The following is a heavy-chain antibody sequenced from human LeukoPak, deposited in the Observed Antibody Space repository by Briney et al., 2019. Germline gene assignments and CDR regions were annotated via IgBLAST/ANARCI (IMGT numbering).Heavy chain of an antibody. CDR2: ILQDENEN. D-gene: IGHD3-16*01. CDR3: TRGGALGCLDH. V-gene: IGHV3-7*01. CDR1: GSTFSTHW. J-gene: IGHJ4*02. Sequence: GGSLRLSCAASGSTFSTHWMSWVRQAPGKGLEWVANILQDENENYYVASVKGRFTISRDNAKNSLYLQMNSLRAEDTAVYYCTRGGALGCLDHWGQGTLVTVSS.